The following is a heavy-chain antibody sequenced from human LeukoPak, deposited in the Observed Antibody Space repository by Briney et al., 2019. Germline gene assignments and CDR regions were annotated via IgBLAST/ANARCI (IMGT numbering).Heavy chain of an antibody. Sequence: ASVKVSCKVSGHSLTEMAMHWVRQAPGKGLEWMGGFDPEDGEATYAQKFQGRVTLTEDTSTDTGYMELSTLRSEDTAVYYCDTERSGIDAFDIWGQGTRVTVSS. J-gene: IGHJ3*02. CDR2: FDPEDGEA. D-gene: IGHD3-10*01. CDR1: GHSLTEMA. V-gene: IGHV1-24*01. CDR3: DTERSGIDAFDI.